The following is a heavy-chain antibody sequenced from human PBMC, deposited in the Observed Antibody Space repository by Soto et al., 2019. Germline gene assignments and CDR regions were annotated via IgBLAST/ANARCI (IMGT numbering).Heavy chain of an antibody. J-gene: IGHJ4*02. CDR2: IYYSGST. Sequence: SETLSLTCTVSGGSISSGDYYWSWIRQPPGKGLEWIGYIYYSGSTYYNPSLKSRVTISVDTSKNKFSLKLSSVTAADTAVYYCSRFIAAAGTFDYWGQGTMVTVSS. V-gene: IGHV4-30-4*01. D-gene: IGHD6-13*01. CDR1: GGSISSGDYY. CDR3: SRFIAAAGTFDY.